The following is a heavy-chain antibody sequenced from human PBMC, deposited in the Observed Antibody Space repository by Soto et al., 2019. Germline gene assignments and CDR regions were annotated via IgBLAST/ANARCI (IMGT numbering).Heavy chain of an antibody. CDR3: ARHWQHGDPPGDLVY. D-gene: IGHD4-17*01. CDR1: GGSISSSSYY. V-gene: IGHV4-39*01. Sequence: QLQLQESGPGLVKPSETLSLTCTVSGGSISSSSYYWGWIRQPPGKGLEWIGCIYYSGSTYYNPSLKSRVTKAVHTSKNQLSLKLSSVTAADTAVYYCARHWQHGDPPGDLVYWGQGTLVTVSS. J-gene: IGHJ4*02. CDR2: IYYSGST.